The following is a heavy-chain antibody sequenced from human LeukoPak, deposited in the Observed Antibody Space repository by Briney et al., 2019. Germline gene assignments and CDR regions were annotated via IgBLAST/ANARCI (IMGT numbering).Heavy chain of an antibody. CDR2: INHSGST. Sequence: SETLSLTCAVYGGSFSGYYWSWIRQPPGNGLEWIGEINHSGSTNYNPSLKSRVTISVDTSKNQFSLKLSSVTAADTAVYYCARDGGSSWYDPYYYYYMDVWGKGTTVTVSS. D-gene: IGHD6-13*01. J-gene: IGHJ6*03. CDR1: GGSFSGYY. V-gene: IGHV4-34*01. CDR3: ARDGGSSWYDPYYYYYMDV.